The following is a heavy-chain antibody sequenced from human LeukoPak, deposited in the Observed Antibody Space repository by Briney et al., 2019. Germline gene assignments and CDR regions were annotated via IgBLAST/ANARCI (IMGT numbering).Heavy chain of an antibody. CDR2: IHTSGST. D-gene: IGHD6-6*01. CDR3: ARGRIAARYFDY. Sequence: SETLSLTCTLSAGSISSYYWSWIRQPAGNGLEWIGRIHTSGSTNNNPSLKSRATMSVDTSKNQFSLKLSSVTAADTAVYYCARGRIAARYFDYWGQGTLVTVSP. CDR1: AGSISSYY. V-gene: IGHV4-4*07. J-gene: IGHJ4*02.